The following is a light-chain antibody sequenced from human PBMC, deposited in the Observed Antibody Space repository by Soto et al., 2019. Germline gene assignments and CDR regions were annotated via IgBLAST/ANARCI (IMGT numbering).Light chain of an antibody. CDR3: LLYYGGAVV. CDR2: STS. CDR1: TGAVTSGYY. Sequence: QTVVTQEPSLTVSPGGTVTLTCASSTGAVTSGYYPNWFQQEPGRAPRALIYSTSNKYSWTPARFSGSLLGGKAALTLSGAQPEDEAEYYCLLYYGGAVVFGGGTKLTVL. V-gene: IGLV7-43*01. J-gene: IGLJ2*01.